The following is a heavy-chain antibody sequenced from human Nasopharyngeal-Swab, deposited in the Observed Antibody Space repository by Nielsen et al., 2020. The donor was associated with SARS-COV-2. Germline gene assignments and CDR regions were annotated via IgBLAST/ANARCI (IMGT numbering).Heavy chain of an antibody. Sequence: SETLSLTCTVSGGSISSYYWSWIRQPPGKGLEWIGYIYYSGSTNYNPSLKSRVTISVDTSKNQFSLKLSSVTAADTAVYYCARESYYDSSGYRRVFDYWGQGTLVTV. CDR2: IYYSGST. D-gene: IGHD3-22*01. CDR3: ARESYYDSSGYRRVFDY. V-gene: IGHV4-59*01. J-gene: IGHJ4*02. CDR1: GGSISSYY.